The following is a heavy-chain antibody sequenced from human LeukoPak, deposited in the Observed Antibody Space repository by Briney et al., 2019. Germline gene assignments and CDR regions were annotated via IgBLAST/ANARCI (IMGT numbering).Heavy chain of an antibody. CDR1: GYTFTTYD. CDR2: SNSNNGDT. Sequence: ASVKVSCKASGYTFTTYDISWVRQAPGQGLEWMGWSNSNNGDTNYAQKFQGRVTMTTDKSTSTAYMELRSLRPDDMAVYYCARVKDSSGYSGLFDYWGQGTLVTVSS. V-gene: IGHV1-18*03. J-gene: IGHJ4*02. D-gene: IGHD3-22*01. CDR3: ARVKDSSGYSGLFDY.